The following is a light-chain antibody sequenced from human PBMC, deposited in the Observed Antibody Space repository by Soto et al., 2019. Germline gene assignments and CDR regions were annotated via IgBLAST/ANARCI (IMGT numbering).Light chain of an antibody. CDR3: QHYNNWPLT. CDR1: QSIRSN. Sequence: EIGMTQSPPTLSVSPGERAALSCRASQSIRSNLAWYQQKPGQAPRLLIYGASTRATGIPARFSGSGSGTEFTLTINSLQSEDFAVYYCQHYNNWPLTFGQGTKVAIK. V-gene: IGKV3D-15*01. J-gene: IGKJ1*01. CDR2: GAS.